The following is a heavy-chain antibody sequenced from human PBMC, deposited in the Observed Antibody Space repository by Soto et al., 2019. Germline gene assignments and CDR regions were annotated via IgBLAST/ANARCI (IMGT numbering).Heavy chain of an antibody. V-gene: IGHV3-23*01. Sequence: GGSLRLSCAASGFTFSSYAMSWVRQAPGKGLEWVSAISGSGGSTYYADSVKGRFTISRDNSKNTLYLQMNSLRAEDTAVYYCAKSPGFSSSWQHYYYYYMDVWGKGTTVTVSS. J-gene: IGHJ6*03. D-gene: IGHD6-13*01. CDR2: ISGSGGST. CDR3: AKSPGFSSSWQHYYYYYMDV. CDR1: GFTFSSYA.